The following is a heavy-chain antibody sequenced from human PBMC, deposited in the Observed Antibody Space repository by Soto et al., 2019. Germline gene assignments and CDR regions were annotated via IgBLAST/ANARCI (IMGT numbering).Heavy chain of an antibody. D-gene: IGHD3-10*01. Sequence: EVQLVQSGAEVKKPGESLKISCKDSGYSFTSYWIGWVRQMPGKGLEWMGIIYPGDSDTRYSPSFQGQVTISADKSISTAYLQWNSLETSDTAIYYCARPAITMVRGGAFDYWGQGTLVTVSS. CDR1: GYSFTSYW. V-gene: IGHV5-51*03. J-gene: IGHJ4*02. CDR3: ARPAITMVRGGAFDY. CDR2: IYPGDSDT.